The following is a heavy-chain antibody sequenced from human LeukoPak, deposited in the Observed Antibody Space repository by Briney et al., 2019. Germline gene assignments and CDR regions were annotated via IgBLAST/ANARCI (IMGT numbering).Heavy chain of an antibody. CDR1: GFTFSNYA. V-gene: IGHV3-23*01. D-gene: IGHD6-13*01. CDR3: AKPKYNSSWYYFDY. Sequence: GGSLRLSCAASGFTFSNYAMSWVRQAPGKGLEWVSTISGNGVSTYYANSVKGRFTISRDNSKNTLWLQMNSLRAEDTALYYCAKPKYNSSWYYFDYWGQGTLGTVSS. J-gene: IGHJ4*02. CDR2: ISGNGVST.